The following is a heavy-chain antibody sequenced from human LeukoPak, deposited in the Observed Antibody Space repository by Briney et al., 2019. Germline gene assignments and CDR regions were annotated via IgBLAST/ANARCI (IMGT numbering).Heavy chain of an antibody. Sequence: KPSETLSLTCTVSGDSISSNYWWTWVRQPPGKGLEWIGEIFHTGSTNYNPSLKSRVTISVDKSTNLFSLNLTSVSAADTAVYYCARDVFPYYGLLPGPNEAFDIWGQGTRVTVSS. CDR1: GDSISSNYW. V-gene: IGHV4-4*02. CDR3: ARDVFPYYGLLPGPNEAFDI. D-gene: IGHD3-9*01. J-gene: IGHJ3*02. CDR2: IFHTGST.